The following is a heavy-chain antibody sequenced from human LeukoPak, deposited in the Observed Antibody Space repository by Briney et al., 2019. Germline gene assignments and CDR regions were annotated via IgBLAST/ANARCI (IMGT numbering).Heavy chain of an antibody. CDR3: ARRSRITMVRGVIYWFDP. J-gene: IGHJ5*02. V-gene: IGHV4-34*01. Sequence: PSERLSLTCAVYGGSFSGYYWSSIRQPPGKGLEWIGEINHSGSTNYNPSLKSRVTISVDTSKNQFSLKLSSVTAADTAVYYCARRSRITMVRGVIYWFDPWGQGTLVTVSS. D-gene: IGHD3-10*01. CDR2: INHSGST. CDR1: GGSFSGYY.